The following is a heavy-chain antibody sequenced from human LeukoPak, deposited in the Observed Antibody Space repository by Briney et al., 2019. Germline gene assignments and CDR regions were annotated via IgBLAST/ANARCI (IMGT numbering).Heavy chain of an antibody. CDR3: AKEGEIAVAGSLDY. CDR2: IRYDGSNK. J-gene: IGHJ4*02. V-gene: IGHV3-30*02. Sequence: GGSLRLSCAASGFTFSSYGMHWVRQAPGKGLEWVAFIRYDGSNKYYADSVKGRFTISRDNAKNSLYLQMNSLRAEDTALYYCAKEGEIAVAGSLDYWGQGTLVTVSS. CDR1: GFTFSSYG. D-gene: IGHD6-19*01.